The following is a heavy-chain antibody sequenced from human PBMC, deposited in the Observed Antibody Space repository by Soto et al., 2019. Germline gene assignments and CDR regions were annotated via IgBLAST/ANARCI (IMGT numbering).Heavy chain of an antibody. CDR1: GGSISSYY. CDR2: IYCSGST. Sequence: PSETLSLTCTVSGGSISSYYWSWIRQPPGKGLEWIGYIYCSGSTNYNPSLKSRVTISVDTSKNQFSLKLSSVTAADTAVYYCAGAPWYCSSTSCLSWWFDPWGQGTLVTVSS. J-gene: IGHJ5*02. V-gene: IGHV4-59*08. D-gene: IGHD2-2*01. CDR3: AGAPWYCSSTSCLSWWFDP.